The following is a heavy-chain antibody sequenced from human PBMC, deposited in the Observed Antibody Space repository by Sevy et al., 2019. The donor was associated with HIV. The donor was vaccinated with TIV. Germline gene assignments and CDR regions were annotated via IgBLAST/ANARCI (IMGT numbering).Heavy chain of an antibody. J-gene: IGHJ6*02. CDR3: AKDIGEVAAAVSFMDV. CDR2: LSWNSGSI. Sequence: GGSLRLSCAASGFTFDDYAMHWVRLAPGKGLEWVSGLSWNSGSIGYADSVKGRFTISRDNAKNSLYLQMNSLRAEDTALYYCAKDIGEVAAAVSFMDVWGQGTTVTVSS. D-gene: IGHD6-13*01. CDR1: GFTFDDYA. V-gene: IGHV3-9*01.